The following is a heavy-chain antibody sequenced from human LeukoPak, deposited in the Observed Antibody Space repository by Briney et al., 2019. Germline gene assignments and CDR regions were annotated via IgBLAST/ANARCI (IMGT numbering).Heavy chain of an antibody. CDR3: ARQFGDTALGD. V-gene: IGHV3-48*04. D-gene: IGHD5-18*01. Sequence: GGSLRLSCAASGFTFSSYSMNWVRQAPGKGLEWVSYISSSSTIYYADSVKGRFTISRDNAKNSLYLQMNSLRAEDTAVYHCARQFGDTALGDWGQGTLVTVSS. J-gene: IGHJ4*02. CDR2: ISSSSTI. CDR1: GFTFSSYS.